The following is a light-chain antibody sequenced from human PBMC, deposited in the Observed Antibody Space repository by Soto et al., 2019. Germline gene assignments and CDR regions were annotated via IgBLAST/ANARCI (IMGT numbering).Light chain of an antibody. Sequence: QSVLTQPPSVSGAPGQRVTISCTGSSSNIGAGFDVHWYQQLPGTAPRLLIYANTKRPSGVPDRFSGSRSGTSISLAITGLRAEDEADYFCQSYDRSLSGYVFGTGTKLTVL. CDR3: QSYDRSLSGYV. V-gene: IGLV1-40*01. J-gene: IGLJ1*01. CDR1: SSNIGAGFD. CDR2: ANT.